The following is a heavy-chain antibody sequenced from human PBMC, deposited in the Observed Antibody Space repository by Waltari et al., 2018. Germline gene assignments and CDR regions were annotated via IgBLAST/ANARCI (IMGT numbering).Heavy chain of an antibody. V-gene: IGHV4-39*07. J-gene: IGHJ4*02. CDR2: IYYSGRT. CDR1: GGSISSSSYY. CDR3: AREGYCSGGSCPPV. D-gene: IGHD2-15*01. Sequence: QLQLQESGPGLVKPSETLSLTCTVSGGSISSSSYYWGWIRQTPGKGLAWIGSIYYSGRTYYNPSLNSRVTITVDTSKNQFSLKLSSVTAAATAVYCCAREGYCSGGSCPPVWGQGTLVTVSS.